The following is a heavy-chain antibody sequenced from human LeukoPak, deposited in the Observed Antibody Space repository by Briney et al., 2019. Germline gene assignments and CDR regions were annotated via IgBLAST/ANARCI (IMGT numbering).Heavy chain of an antibody. D-gene: IGHD6-13*01. CDR3: ARLSSSWYRDY. Sequence: GGSLRLSCAASGFTVSRNYMTWVRQAPGKGLEWVSVIYSGVKTDYADSVKGRFTISRDDSKNTLYLQMNNLRAEDTAVYYRARLSSSWYRDYWGQGTLVTVSS. CDR2: IYSGVKT. CDR1: GFTVSRNY. V-gene: IGHV3-66*04. J-gene: IGHJ4*02.